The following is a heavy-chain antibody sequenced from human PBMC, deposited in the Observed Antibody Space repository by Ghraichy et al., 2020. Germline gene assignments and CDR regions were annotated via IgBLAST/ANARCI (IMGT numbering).Heavy chain of an antibody. CDR3: AKAWGHCSGGTCPPYNWFDP. D-gene: IGHD2-15*01. CDR2: ISGSGRTT. CDR1: GFTFSSYT. Sequence: GGSLRLSCAASGFTFSSYTMTWVRHAPGKGLEWVSTISGSGRTTYYADSVKGRFTMSRDNSENTLYLQMNSLRTEDAAIYYCAKAWGHCSGGTCPPYNWFDPWGQGTLVTVSS. J-gene: IGHJ5*02. V-gene: IGHV3-23*01.